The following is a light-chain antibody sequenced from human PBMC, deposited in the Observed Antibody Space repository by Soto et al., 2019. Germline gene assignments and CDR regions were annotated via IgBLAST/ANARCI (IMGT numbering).Light chain of an antibody. V-gene: IGKV3-20*01. Sequence: EIVMTQSPDTLSVSAAESSTLSFRSSQSVSSNLAWYQQKPGQAPRLLIYGASSRATGIPDRFSGSGSGTDFTLTISRLESEDFAVYYCQHYGLSPPITFGQGTRLEI. CDR3: QHYGLSPPIT. CDR2: GAS. J-gene: IGKJ5*01. CDR1: QSVSSN.